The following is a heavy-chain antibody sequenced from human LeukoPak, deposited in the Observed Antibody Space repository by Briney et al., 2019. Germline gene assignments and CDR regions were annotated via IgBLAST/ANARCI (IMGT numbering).Heavy chain of an antibody. D-gene: IGHD5-24*01. CDR2: IYPGDSDT. V-gene: IGHV5-51*01. CDR3: ASRKKGMATAGFDY. CDR1: GYSFTSYW. J-gene: IGHJ4*02. Sequence: GESLKISCKGSGYSFTSYWSGWVRQMPGKGLEWMGIIYPGDSDTRYSPSFQGQVTISAERSISTAYLQWSSLKASDTALYYCASRKKGMATAGFDYWGQGTLVTVSS.